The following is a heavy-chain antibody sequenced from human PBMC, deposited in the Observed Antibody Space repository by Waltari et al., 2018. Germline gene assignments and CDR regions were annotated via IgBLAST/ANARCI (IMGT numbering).Heavy chain of an antibody. J-gene: IGHJ4*02. CDR2: IYHSGST. V-gene: IGHV4-38-2*01. D-gene: IGHD6-6*01. CDR1: GYSISSGYY. Sequence: QVQLQESGPGLVKPSETLSLTCAVSGYSISSGYYWGWIRQPPGKGLEWIGSIYHSGSTYYNPSLKSRVTISVDTSKNQFSLKLSSVTAADTAVYYCASTGDLSIAARGTDYWGQGTLVTVSS. CDR3: ASTGDLSIAARGTDY.